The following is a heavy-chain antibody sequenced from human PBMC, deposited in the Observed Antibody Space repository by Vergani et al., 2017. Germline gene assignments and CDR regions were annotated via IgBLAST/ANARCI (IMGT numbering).Heavy chain of an antibody. Sequence: EVQLVESGGDLVQPGRSLRLSCTASGFTFGYYAMDWFRQAPGQGLEWVGGIRSKAYGQATIYTASVKGRFTISRDDSKNSLYLQMNSLKIEDTAVYYCARLGYCSSTTCRQAFDIWGQGTMVTVS. CDR1: GFTFGYYA. CDR3: ARLGYCSSTTCRQAFDI. J-gene: IGHJ3*02. CDR2: IRSKAYGQAT. V-gene: IGHV3-49*01. D-gene: IGHD2-2*01.